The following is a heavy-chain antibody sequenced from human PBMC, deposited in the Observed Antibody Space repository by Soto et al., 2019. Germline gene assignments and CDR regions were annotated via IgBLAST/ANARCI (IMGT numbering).Heavy chain of an antibody. CDR1: GYTFTSYA. V-gene: IGHV1-3*01. Sequence: ASVKVSCKASGYTFTSYAMHWVRQAPGQRLEWMGWINAGNGNTKYSQKFQGRVTITRDTSASTAYMELSSLRSEDTAVYYCARSQIPRNGMDVWGQGTKVTVYS. CDR2: INAGNGNT. CDR3: ARSQIPRNGMDV. J-gene: IGHJ6*02.